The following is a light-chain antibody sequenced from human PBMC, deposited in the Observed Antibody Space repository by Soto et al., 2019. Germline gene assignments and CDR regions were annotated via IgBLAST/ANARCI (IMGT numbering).Light chain of an antibody. J-gene: IGLJ2*01. CDR3: SSYTSSSTPVV. V-gene: IGLV2-14*01. CDR2: EVR. CDR1: SSDVDDYKY. Sequence: QSVLTQPASVSGSPGQSITISCTGTSSDVDDYKYVAWYQQHPGKAPKLMIYEVRNRPSGVSNRFSGSKSGNTASLTISGLQAEDEADYYCSSYTSSSTPVVFGGGTKVTVL.